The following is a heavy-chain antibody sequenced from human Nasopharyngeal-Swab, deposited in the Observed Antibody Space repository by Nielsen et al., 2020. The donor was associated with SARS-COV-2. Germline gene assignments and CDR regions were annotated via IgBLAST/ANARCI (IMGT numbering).Heavy chain of an antibody. Sequence: GGSLRLSCAASGFTFSSYGMHWVRQAPGKGLEWVAVISYDGSNKYYADSVKGRFTISRDNSKNTLYLQMNSLRAEDTAVYYCARDPDSSGYYEDAFDIWGQGTMVTVSS. V-gene: IGHV3-30*03. J-gene: IGHJ3*02. D-gene: IGHD3-22*01. CDR3: ARDPDSSGYYEDAFDI. CDR2: ISYDGSNK. CDR1: GFTFSSYG.